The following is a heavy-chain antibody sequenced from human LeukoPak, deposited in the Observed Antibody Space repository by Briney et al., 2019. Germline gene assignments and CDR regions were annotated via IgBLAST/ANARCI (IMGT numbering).Heavy chain of an antibody. CDR1: GFTFSTYA. J-gene: IGHJ4*02. Sequence: PGGSLRLSCAASGFTFSTYAMTWVRQAPGKGLEWVSGISGGDGDTNYADSVKGRFTISRDNSKITLYLEMNSLRAEDTAVYFRAKGDWADYWGQGTLVTVSS. CDR3: AKGDWADY. CDR2: ISGGDGDT. D-gene: IGHD2-21*02. V-gene: IGHV3-23*01.